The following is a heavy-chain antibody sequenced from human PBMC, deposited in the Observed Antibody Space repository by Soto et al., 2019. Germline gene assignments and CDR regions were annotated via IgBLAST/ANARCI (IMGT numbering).Heavy chain of an antibody. J-gene: IGHJ4*02. CDR2: ISAYNGNT. Sequence: GASVKVSCKASGYTFTNYGISWVRQAPGQGLEWVGWISAYNGNTKYAQKLQGRVTMTTDPSTSTAYMELRSLRSDDTAVYYCARGLCSSDNENQDIYFDSLHQGPLISVSS. D-gene: IGHD3-10*02. V-gene: IGHV1-18*01. CDR3: ARGLCSSDNENQDIYFDS. CDR1: GYTFTNYG.